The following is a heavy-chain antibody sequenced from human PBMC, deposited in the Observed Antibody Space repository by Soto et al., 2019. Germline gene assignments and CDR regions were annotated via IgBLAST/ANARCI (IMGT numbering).Heavy chain of an antibody. CDR1: GFTFSSYA. V-gene: IGHV3-23*01. Sequence: GGSLRLSCAASGFTFSSYAMSWIRQAPGKGLEWVSAISGSGGSTYYADSVKGRFTISRDNSKNTLYLQMDSLRAEDTAVYYCAKFGGSYSLDYWGQGTLVTVSS. D-gene: IGHD1-26*01. J-gene: IGHJ4*02. CDR2: ISGSGGST. CDR3: AKFGGSYSLDY.